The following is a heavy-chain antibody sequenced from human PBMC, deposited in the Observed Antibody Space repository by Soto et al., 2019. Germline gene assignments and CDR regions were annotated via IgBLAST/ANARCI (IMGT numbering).Heavy chain of an antibody. J-gene: IGHJ4*02. V-gene: IGHV4-30-2*01. CDR2: IYHSGST. CDR1: GGSISSGGYS. Sequence: LSETLSLTCAVSGGSISSGGYSWSWIRQPPGKGLEWIGYIYHSGSTYYNPSLKSRVTISVDRSKNQFSLKLSSVTAADTAVYYCARAREGYNLGFDYWGQGTLVTVSS. CDR3: ARAREGYNLGFDY. D-gene: IGHD5-12*01.